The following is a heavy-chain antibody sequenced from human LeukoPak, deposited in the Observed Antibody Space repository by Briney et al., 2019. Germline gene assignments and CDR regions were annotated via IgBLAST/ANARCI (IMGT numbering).Heavy chain of an antibody. CDR3: ARGTGAYYYL. Sequence: SETLSFTCTVSGGSMSDHYWSWIRQPPGKGLECIGYIYYSGRTKYNPYLKSRITISIDTTKNQYFLKLSSVAAADTALYYCARGTGAYYYLWGQGTMVTVSS. J-gene: IGHJ3*01. V-gene: IGHV4-59*11. D-gene: IGHD3-22*01. CDR1: GGSMSDHY. CDR2: IYYSGRT.